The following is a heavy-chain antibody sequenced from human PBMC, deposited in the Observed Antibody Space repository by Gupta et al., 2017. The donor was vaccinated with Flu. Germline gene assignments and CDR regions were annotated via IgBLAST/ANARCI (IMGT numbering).Heavy chain of an antibody. D-gene: IGHD1-26*01. CDR3: ARRGGGSYFGELDL. J-gene: IGHJ5*02. CDR1: EFTFKTYG. V-gene: IGHV3-33*01. CDR2: IWYDGSNK. Sequence: QAQLVESGGGVVQPGTSLRLSCAASEFTFKTYGMHWVRQAPGKGLEWVAFIWYDGSNKYYADSVKGRFTVFRDNSKNMVFLKLNSLRGDDTAVYYCARRGGGSYFGELDLWGQGTMVIVS.